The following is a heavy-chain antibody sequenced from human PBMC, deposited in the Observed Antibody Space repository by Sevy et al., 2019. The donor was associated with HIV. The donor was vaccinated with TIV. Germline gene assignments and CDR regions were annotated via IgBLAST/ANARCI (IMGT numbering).Heavy chain of an antibody. D-gene: IGHD6-13*01. CDR1: GFTFSSYW. Sequence: GGSLRLSCAASGFTFSSYWMSWVRQAPGKGLEWVANIKQDGSEKYYVDSVKGRFTISRDNAKNSLYLQMNSLRAEDTAVYYCARGPHFQDIAAAGTVLGYVDYWGQGTLVTVSS. J-gene: IGHJ4*02. V-gene: IGHV3-7*01. CDR3: ARGPHFQDIAAAGTVLGYVDY. CDR2: IKQDGSEK.